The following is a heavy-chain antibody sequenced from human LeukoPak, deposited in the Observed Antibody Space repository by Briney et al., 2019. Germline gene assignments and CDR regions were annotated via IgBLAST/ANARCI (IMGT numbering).Heavy chain of an antibody. V-gene: IGHV1-18*01. Sequence: GASVKVSCKASGCTFASYGISWVRQAPGQGLEWMGWISAYNGNTNYAQKLQGRVTMTTDTSTSTAYMELRSLRSDDTAVYYCARAVRGYSGSYYFDYWGQGTLVTVSS. CDR1: GCTFASYG. J-gene: IGHJ4*02. D-gene: IGHD1-26*01. CDR2: ISAYNGNT. CDR3: ARAVRGYSGSYYFDY.